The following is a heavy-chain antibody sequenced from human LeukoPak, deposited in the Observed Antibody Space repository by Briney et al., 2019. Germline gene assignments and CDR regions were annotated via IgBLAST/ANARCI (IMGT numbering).Heavy chain of an antibody. D-gene: IGHD3-10*01. CDR3: ARHEVWGEGDY. CDR1: GYIFTHYW. J-gene: IGHJ4*02. Sequence: GESLKISCQVSGYIFTHYWIGWVRQMPGKGLESMGIIYPADSDTTYSPSFQGQVTISADKSISTVYLQWSSLKASDTAMYYCARHEVWGEGDYWGQGTLVTVSS. CDR2: IYPADSDT. V-gene: IGHV5-51*01.